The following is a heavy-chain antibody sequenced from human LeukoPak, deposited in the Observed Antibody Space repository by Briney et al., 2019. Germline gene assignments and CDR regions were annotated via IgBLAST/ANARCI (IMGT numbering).Heavy chain of an antibody. CDR1: GFTFSDYY. CDR3: ARLGSIAAAGTPDY. D-gene: IGHD6-13*01. Sequence: GGSLRLSCAASGFTFSDYYMSWIRQAPGKGLEWVSYISTSSSHTIYADSVKGRFTISRDNAKNSLSLQLNSLRADGTAVYYCARLGSIAAAGTPDYWGQGTLVTVSS. CDR2: ISTSSSHT. V-gene: IGHV3-11*06. J-gene: IGHJ4*02.